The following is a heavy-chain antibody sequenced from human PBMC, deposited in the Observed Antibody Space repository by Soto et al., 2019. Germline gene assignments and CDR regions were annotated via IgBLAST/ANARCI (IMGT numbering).Heavy chain of an antibody. J-gene: IGHJ3*02. CDR1: GYTFTSYD. CDR2: MNPNSGNT. CDR3: AESWGELLRFDI. Sequence: QVQLVQSGAEVKKPGASVKVSCKASGYTFTSYDINWARQATGQGLEWMGWMNPNSGNTGYAQKFQGRVTMTRNTSIRTAYMALSSLRSEDTAVYYCAESWGELLRFDIWRPGTMVTVSS. V-gene: IGHV1-8*01. D-gene: IGHD1-26*01.